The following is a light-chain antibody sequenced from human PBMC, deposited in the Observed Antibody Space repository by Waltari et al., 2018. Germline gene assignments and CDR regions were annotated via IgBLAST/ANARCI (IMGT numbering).Light chain of an antibody. V-gene: IGLV1-47*01. J-gene: IGLJ2*01. CDR2: LTH. Sequence: QSVLTQPPSASGTPGQRVTISCSGSLPNIGTHNVYWYQQPPGTAPKLLFYLTHQRPSGVPDRFSASKSGTSASLAISGLRFEDEGDYYCATRDEGPTVVFGGGTKVTVL. CDR3: ATRDEGPTVV. CDR1: LPNIGTHN.